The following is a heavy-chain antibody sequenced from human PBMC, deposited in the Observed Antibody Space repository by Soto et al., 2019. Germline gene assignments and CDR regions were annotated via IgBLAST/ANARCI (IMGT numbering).Heavy chain of an antibody. CDR2: INHSGST. J-gene: IGHJ4*02. Sequence: SETLSLTCAVYGGSFSCYYWSWIRQPPGKGLEWIGEINHSGSTNYNPSLKSRVTISVDTSKNQFSLKLSSVTAADTAVYYCARGLPWYGGLVDYWGQGTLVTVSS. V-gene: IGHV4-34*01. D-gene: IGHD3-10*01. CDR3: ARGLPWYGGLVDY. CDR1: GGSFSCYY.